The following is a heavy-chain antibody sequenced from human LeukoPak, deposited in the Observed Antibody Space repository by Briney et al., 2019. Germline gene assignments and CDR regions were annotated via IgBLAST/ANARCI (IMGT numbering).Heavy chain of an antibody. CDR2: IVVGSGNT. D-gene: IGHD2-15*01. Sequence: ASVKVSCKASGFTFTSSAVQWVRQARGQRLEWIGWIVVGSGNTNYAQKFQERVTITRDMSTSTAYMELSSLRSEDTAVYYCARARIGGFPYGMDVWGQGTTVTVSS. CDR1: GFTFTSSA. V-gene: IGHV1-58*01. CDR3: ARARIGGFPYGMDV. J-gene: IGHJ6*02.